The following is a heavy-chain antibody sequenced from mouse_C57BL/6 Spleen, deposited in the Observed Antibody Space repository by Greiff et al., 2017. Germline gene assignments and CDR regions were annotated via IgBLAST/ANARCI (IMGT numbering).Heavy chain of an antibody. V-gene: IGHV5-9-1*02. CDR1: GFTFSSSA. J-gene: IGHJ2*01. CDR3: TRDRGYGSSFYFDY. Sequence: EVHLVESGEGLVKPGGSLKLSCAASGFTFSSSAMSWVRQTPEKRLEWVAYISSGGDYIYYADTVTGRFTISRDNARNTLYLQMSSLKSEDTAMYYCTRDRGYGSSFYFDYWGQGTTLTVSS. D-gene: IGHD1-1*01. CDR2: ISSGGDYI.